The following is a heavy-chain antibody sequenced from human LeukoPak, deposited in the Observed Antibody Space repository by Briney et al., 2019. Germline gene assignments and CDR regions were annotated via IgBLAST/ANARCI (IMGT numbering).Heavy chain of an antibody. Sequence: SVKVSCKASGGTFSSYAISWVRQAPGQGLEWMGGIIPIFGTANYAQKFQGRVTITADESTSTAYMELSSLRSEDTAVYYCARETDSSGYQASDAFDIWGQGTMVTVSS. J-gene: IGHJ3*02. CDR3: ARETDSSGYQASDAFDI. CDR2: IIPIFGTA. D-gene: IGHD3-22*01. CDR1: GGTFSSYA. V-gene: IGHV1-69*13.